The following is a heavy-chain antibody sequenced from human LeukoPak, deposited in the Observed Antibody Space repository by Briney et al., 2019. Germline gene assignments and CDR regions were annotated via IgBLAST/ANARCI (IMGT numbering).Heavy chain of an antibody. CDR2: IKQDGSDK. Sequence: GGSLRLSCTASGLIFSRYWMSWVRQAPGKGLEWVANIKQDGSDKYYVDSVKGRFTISRDNAKNSLYLQMNSLRAEDSALYYCARASAVAGTRDYWGQGTLVTVSS. V-gene: IGHV3-7*01. CDR3: ARASAVAGTRDY. J-gene: IGHJ4*02. CDR1: GLIFSRYW. D-gene: IGHD6-19*01.